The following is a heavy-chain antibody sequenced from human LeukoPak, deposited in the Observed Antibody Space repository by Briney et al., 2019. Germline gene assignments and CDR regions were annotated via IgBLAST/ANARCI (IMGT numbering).Heavy chain of an antibody. J-gene: IGHJ4*02. CDR2: ISAYNGNT. CDR1: GYTFTSYS. D-gene: IGHD3-16*01. Sequence: ASVKVSCKASGYTFTSYSISWVRQAPGQGLEWMGWISAYNGNTNYAQKLQGRVTMTTDTSTSTAYMELRSLRSDDTAVYYCARISGNYDYVWGRKYYFDYWGQGTLVTVSS. CDR3: ARISGNYDYVWGRKYYFDY. V-gene: IGHV1-18*01.